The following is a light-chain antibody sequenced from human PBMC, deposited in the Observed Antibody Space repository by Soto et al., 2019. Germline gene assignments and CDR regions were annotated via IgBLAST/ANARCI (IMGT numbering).Light chain of an antibody. Sequence: QSALTQPPSASGSPGQSVTISCTGTSSDVGGYNYVSWYQQHPGKAPKLMIYEVSKRPSGVPDRFSGSKSGNTASLTVSGLQAEDEADYYCSSYAGSNLSPYVFGTGTKLTVL. CDR2: EVS. J-gene: IGLJ1*01. CDR3: SSYAGSNLSPYV. CDR1: SSDVGGYNY. V-gene: IGLV2-8*01.